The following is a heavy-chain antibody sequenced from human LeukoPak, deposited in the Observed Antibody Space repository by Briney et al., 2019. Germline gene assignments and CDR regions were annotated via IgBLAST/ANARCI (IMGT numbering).Heavy chain of an antibody. D-gene: IGHD2-21*02. CDR1: GGSFSGYH. J-gene: IGHJ4*02. CDR2: INHSGST. Sequence: SETLSLTCAVYGGSFSGYHWSWIRQPPGKGLEWIGEINHSGSTNYNPSLKSRVTISVDTSKNQFSLKLSSVTAADTAVYYCARSIMAHGDCYGYWGQGTLVTVSS. CDR3: ARSIMAHGDCYGY. V-gene: IGHV4-34*01.